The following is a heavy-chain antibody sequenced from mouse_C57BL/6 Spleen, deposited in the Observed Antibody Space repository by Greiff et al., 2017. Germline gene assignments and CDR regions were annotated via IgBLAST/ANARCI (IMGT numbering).Heavy chain of an antibody. Sequence: QVQLQQPGAELVQPGASVKVSCKASGYTFTSYWMHWVKQRPGQGLEWIGRIPPSDSDTNYNQKFKGKATLTVDKSSSTAYMQLSSLTSEDSAVYYCARGGLRPDPYAMDYWGQGTSGTVSS. CDR1: GYTFTSYW. V-gene: IGHV1-74*01. CDR2: IPPSDSDT. CDR3: ARGGLRPDPYAMDY. D-gene: IGHD2-2*01. J-gene: IGHJ4*01.